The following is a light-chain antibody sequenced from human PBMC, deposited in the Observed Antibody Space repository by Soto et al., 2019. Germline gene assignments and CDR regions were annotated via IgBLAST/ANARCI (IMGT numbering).Light chain of an antibody. V-gene: IGKV3-20*01. Sequence: EIVLTQSPGPLSLSPGARATLSCRASQSVRSNFLAWYQQKPGQAPRLLIYGASNRATGIPDRFSGSGSGTDFTLTITTLEPEDFAMYYGQRYDRLRTFGQENNVEI. CDR1: QSVRSNF. CDR2: GAS. CDR3: QRYDRLRT. J-gene: IGKJ1*01.